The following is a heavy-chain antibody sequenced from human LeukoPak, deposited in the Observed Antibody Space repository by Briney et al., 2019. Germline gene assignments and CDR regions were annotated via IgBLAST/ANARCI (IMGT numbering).Heavy chain of an antibody. CDR3: ARETTLGGTEWLLYRSQHPHYYYYMDV. CDR2: IIPIFGTA. D-gene: IGHD3-3*01. CDR1: GGTFSSYA. J-gene: IGHJ6*03. V-gene: IGHV1-69*05. Sequence: SVKVSCKASGGTFSSYAISWVRQAPGQGLEWMGGIIPIFGTANYAQKFQGRVTITTDESTSTAYMELSSLRSEDTAVYYCARETTLGGTEWLLYRSQHPHYYYYMDVWGKGTTVTVSS.